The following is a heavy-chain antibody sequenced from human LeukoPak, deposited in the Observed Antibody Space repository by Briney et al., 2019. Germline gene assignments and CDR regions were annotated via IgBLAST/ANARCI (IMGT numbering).Heavy chain of an antibody. Sequence: ASVKVSCKASGYTFTSYYMHWVRQAPGQGLEWMGIINPSGGSTSYAQKFQGRVTMTRDTSTSTVYMELSSLRAEDTAVYYCARESITIFGVVTYGMDVWGQGTTVTVSS. CDR1: GYTFTSYY. J-gene: IGHJ6*02. CDR2: INPSGGST. V-gene: IGHV1-46*01. D-gene: IGHD3-3*01. CDR3: ARESITIFGVVTYGMDV.